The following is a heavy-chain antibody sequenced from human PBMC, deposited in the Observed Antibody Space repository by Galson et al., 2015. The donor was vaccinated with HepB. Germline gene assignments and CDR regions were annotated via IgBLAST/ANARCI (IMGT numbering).Heavy chain of an antibody. CDR2: AYYRSKWYI. CDR3: SRGGLIRRGTLSWFDP. CDR1: GDSVSSTSAG. Sequence: CAISGDSVSSTSAGWSWIRQSPSRRLEWLGRAYYRSKWYIDYAISVESRITINPDTSKNQLSLHLNSVTPEDTAVYYRSRGGLIRRGTLSWFDPWGQGTLVTVSS. J-gene: IGHJ5*02. V-gene: IGHV6-1*01. D-gene: IGHD3-10*01.